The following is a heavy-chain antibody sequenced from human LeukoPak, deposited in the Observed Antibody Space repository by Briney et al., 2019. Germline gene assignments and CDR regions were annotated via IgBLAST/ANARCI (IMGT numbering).Heavy chain of an antibody. Sequence: SETPSLTCTVSGGSISSSSYYWGWIRQPPGKGLEWIGSIYYSGSTYYNPSLKSRVTISVDTSKNQFSLKLSSVTAADTAVYYCARGRRSYGYDWFDPWGQGTLVTVSS. CDR3: ARGRRSYGYDWFDP. CDR2: IYYSGST. V-gene: IGHV4-39*07. J-gene: IGHJ5*02. D-gene: IGHD5-18*01. CDR1: GGSISSSSYY.